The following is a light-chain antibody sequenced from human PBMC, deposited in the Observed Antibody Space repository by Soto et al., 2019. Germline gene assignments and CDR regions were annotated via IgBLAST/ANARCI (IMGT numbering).Light chain of an antibody. Sequence: DVVMTQSPLSLPVTLGQPASISCRSSQSLVYNDGNIYLNWFQQRPGQSPRRLIYKVSNRDSGVPDRFSGSGSDTDFTLKISRVEAEDVGVYYCMQGTHWPPAFGQWTKVEIK. CDR2: KVS. J-gene: IGKJ1*01. CDR1: QSLVYNDGNIY. V-gene: IGKV2-30*01. CDR3: MQGTHWPPA.